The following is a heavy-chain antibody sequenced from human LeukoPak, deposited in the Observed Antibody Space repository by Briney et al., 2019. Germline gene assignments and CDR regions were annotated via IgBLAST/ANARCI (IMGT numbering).Heavy chain of an antibody. V-gene: IGHV4-4*07. CDR2: IYTSGST. J-gene: IGHJ4*02. D-gene: IGHD3-10*01. Sequence: SETLSLTCAVYSGSFSGYYWSWIRQPAGKGLEWIGRIYTSGSTNYNPSLKSRVTISVDTSKNQFSLKLSSVTAADTAVYYCARDTNYYGSGSYDFWGQGTLVTVSS. CDR3: ARDTNYYGSGSYDF. CDR1: SGSFSGYY.